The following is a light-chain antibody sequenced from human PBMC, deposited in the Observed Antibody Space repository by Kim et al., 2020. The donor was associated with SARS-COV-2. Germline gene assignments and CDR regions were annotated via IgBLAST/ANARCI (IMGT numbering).Light chain of an antibody. CDR1: RLGDKY. CDR2: QDN. V-gene: IGLV3-1*01. CDR3: QAYDTNIIL. J-gene: IGLJ2*01. Sequence: SYELTQSPSVSVAPGQTATITCSGDRLGDKYVCWYQQKPGQSPLLVIFQDNKRPSGIPERFSGSNSANTATLTISGTQALDEADYYCQAYDTNIILFGGGTQLTVL.